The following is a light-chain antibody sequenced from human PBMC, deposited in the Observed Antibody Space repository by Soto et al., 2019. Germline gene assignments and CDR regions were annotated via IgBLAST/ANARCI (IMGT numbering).Light chain of an antibody. CDR1: QSISTW. Sequence: DIQMTQSPSTLSASVGDRVTITCRASQSISTWLAWYQQKPGKAPKLLIYKASSLESGVPSRFSGSGSGTDFTLTIRSLQPYDSSTYFCQQYDDFWTFGQGTKVEIK. CDR2: KAS. J-gene: IGKJ1*01. V-gene: IGKV1-5*03. CDR3: QQYDDFWT.